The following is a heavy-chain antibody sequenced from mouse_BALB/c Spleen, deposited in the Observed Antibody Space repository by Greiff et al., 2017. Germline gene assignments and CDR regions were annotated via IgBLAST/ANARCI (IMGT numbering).Heavy chain of an antibody. V-gene: IGHV1S126*01. J-gene: IGHJ2*01. CDR3: ERSGTTVVEGYYFDY. CDR2: IDPSDSET. Sequence: VKLVESGPQLVRPGASVKISCKASGYSFTSYWMHWVKQRPGQGLEWIGMIDPSDSETRLNQKFKDKATLTVDKSSSTAYMQLSSPTSEDSAVYYCERSGTTVVEGYYFDYWGQGTTLTVSS. D-gene: IGHD1-1*01. CDR1: GYSFTSYW.